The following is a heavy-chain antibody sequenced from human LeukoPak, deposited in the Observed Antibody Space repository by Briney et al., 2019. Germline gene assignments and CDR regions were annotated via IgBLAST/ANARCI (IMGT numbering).Heavy chain of an antibody. J-gene: IGHJ4*02. CDR1: GFTVSSNY. Sequence: GGSLRLSCAASGFTVSSNYMTWVRQAPGKGLEWVSIIYSGGSTSYADSVKGRFTISRDNSKNTLYLQMNSLRAEDTAVYYCAKDGGLWVSAHWGDSWGRGTLVTVSS. CDR3: AKDGGLWVSAHWGDS. V-gene: IGHV3-53*01. D-gene: IGHD7-27*01. CDR2: IYSGGST.